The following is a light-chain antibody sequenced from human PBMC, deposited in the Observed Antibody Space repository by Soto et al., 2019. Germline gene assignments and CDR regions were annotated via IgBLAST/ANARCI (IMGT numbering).Light chain of an antibody. CDR1: QSVSSSY. CDR3: QQYDSSTGWT. CDR2: GAS. J-gene: IGKJ1*01. V-gene: IGKV3-20*01. Sequence: DIVLTQSPGTLSLSPGERATLSCRASQSVSSSYLAWYQQKPGQAPRLLIYGASSRATGIPDRFSGSGSGTDFTLTISRLEPEDFAVYYCQQYDSSTGWTFGQGTKVEIK.